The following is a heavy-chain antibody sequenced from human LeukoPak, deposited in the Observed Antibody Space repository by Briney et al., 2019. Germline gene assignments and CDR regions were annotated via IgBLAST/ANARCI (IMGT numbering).Heavy chain of an antibody. V-gene: IGHV3-23*01. CDR2: ISGSGGST. CDR1: GFTFSSYA. CDR3: AKPGHDFWSGYPPNYYYYMDV. J-gene: IGHJ6*03. D-gene: IGHD3-3*01. Sequence: PGGSLRLSCAASGFTFSSYAMSWVRQAPGKGLEWVSAISGSGGSTYYADSVKGRFTIPRDNSKNTLYLQMNSLRAEDTAVYYCAKPGHDFWSGYPPNYYYYMDVWGKGTTVTVSS.